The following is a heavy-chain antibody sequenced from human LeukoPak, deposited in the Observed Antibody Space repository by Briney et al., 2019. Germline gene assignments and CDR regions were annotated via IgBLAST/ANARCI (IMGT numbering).Heavy chain of an antibody. J-gene: IGHJ4*02. Sequence: GASVKVSCKTSGFTFTDYYLHWVRQAPGQGLEWMGWISPESGVTNYAQIFQGRVTMTRDTSISTAYMELSRLRSDDTAVYYCVKSGYPSYYWGQGTLVTVSS. V-gene: IGHV1-2*02. D-gene: IGHD5-12*01. CDR2: ISPESGVT. CDR1: GFTFTDYY. CDR3: VKSGYPSYY.